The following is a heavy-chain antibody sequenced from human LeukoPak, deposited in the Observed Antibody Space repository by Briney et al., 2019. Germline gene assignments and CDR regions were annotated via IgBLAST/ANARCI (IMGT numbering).Heavy chain of an antibody. V-gene: IGHV4-34*01. D-gene: IGHD6-13*01. J-gene: IGHJ4*02. CDR2: ISHSGST. CDR3: ARLLAAAGTGLDY. CDR1: GGSISSYY. Sequence: SETLSLTCTVSGGSISSYYWSWIRQPPGKGLEWIGEISHSGSTNYNPSLKSRVTISLDTSKNQFSLKLSSVTAADTAVYYCARLLAAAGTGLDYWGQGTLVTVSS.